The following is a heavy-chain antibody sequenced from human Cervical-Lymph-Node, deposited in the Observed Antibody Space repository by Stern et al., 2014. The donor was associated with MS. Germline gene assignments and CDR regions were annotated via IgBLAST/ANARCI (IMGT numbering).Heavy chain of an antibody. J-gene: IGHJ6*02. CDR3: ARSNYCSGGSCYYYYGMDV. D-gene: IGHD2-15*01. CDR1: GYTFTGYY. V-gene: IGHV1-2*06. CDR2: INPNSGGT. Sequence: QVQLVQSGAEVKKPGASVKVSCKASGYTFTGYYMHWVRQAPGQGLEWMGRINPNSGGTNYAQKFQGRVTMPKDTSISTAYLDMSRLRSDDTAVYYCARSNYCSGGSCYYYYGMDVWGQGTTVTVSS.